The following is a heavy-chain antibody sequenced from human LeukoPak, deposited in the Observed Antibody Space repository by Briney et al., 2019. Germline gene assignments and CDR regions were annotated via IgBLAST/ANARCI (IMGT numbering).Heavy chain of an antibody. CDR2: INAGNGNT. V-gene: IGHV1-3*01. Sequence: ASAKVSCKASGYIFTDYSINWVRQAPGERLEWMGWINAGNGNTKYSQRFQGRVTITRDRSASTAYMELSNLRSEDTAVYYCARGRWSTATASYYFDSWGQGTLVTVS. CDR3: ARGRWSTATASYYFDS. CDR1: GYIFTDYS. J-gene: IGHJ4*02. D-gene: IGHD4-17*01.